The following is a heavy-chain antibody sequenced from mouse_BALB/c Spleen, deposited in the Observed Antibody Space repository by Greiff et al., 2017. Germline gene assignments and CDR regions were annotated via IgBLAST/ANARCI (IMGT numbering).Heavy chain of an antibody. CDR3: ARSGTYYHYFDY. D-gene: IGHD1-1*01. Sequence: EVHLVESGPGLVKPSQSLSLTCTVTGYSITSDYAWNWIRQFPGNKLEWMGYISYSGSTSYNPSLKSRISITRDTSKNQFFLQLNSVTTEDTATYYCARSGTYYHYFDYWGQGTTLTVSS. CDR2: ISYSGST. CDR1: GYSITSDYA. J-gene: IGHJ2*01. V-gene: IGHV3-2*02.